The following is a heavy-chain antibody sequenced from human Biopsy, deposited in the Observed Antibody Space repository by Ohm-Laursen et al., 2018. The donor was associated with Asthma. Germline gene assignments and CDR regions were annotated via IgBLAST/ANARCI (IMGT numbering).Heavy chain of an antibody. Sequence: SLRLPCTASGFTFSSYSMHWVRQAPGRGPEYVSFIATDGSNKFYADSVKGRFTVPRDNSRHTLYLHMTGLRADDTGVYYCVKDHSAGYYYFDDWGQGAQVTVSS. D-gene: IGHD2-21*01. CDR1: GFTFSSYS. CDR3: VKDHSAGYYYFDD. CDR2: IATDGSNK. J-gene: IGHJ4*02. V-gene: IGHV3-64D*08.